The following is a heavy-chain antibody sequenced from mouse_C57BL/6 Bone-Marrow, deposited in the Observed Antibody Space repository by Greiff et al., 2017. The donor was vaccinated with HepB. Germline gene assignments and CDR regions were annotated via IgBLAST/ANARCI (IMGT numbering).Heavy chain of an antibody. CDR2: ISDGGSYT. CDR1: GFTFSSYA. CDR3: AREGDYYGSSDAMDY. V-gene: IGHV5-4*01. D-gene: IGHD1-1*01. Sequence: EVMLVESGGGLVKPGGSLKLSCAASGFTFSSYAMSWVRQTPEKRLEWVATISDGGSYTYYPDNVKGRFTISRDNAKNNLYLQMSHLKSEDTAMYYCAREGDYYGSSDAMDYWGQGTSVTVSS. J-gene: IGHJ4*01.